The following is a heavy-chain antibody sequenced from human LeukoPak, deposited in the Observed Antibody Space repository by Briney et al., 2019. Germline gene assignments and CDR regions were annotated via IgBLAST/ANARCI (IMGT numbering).Heavy chain of an antibody. CDR2: IYYSGST. Sequence: SETLSLTCNVSGDSMSTSSYYWGWVRQPPGKGLEWIGSIYYSGSTYYNPSLRSRLTMSVDMPKNQFSLKLNSVTAADTAVYYCARHIAASRYCASSTCYSADLWSQGTLVTVSS. V-gene: IGHV4-39*01. D-gene: IGHD2-8*01. CDR1: GDSMSTSSYY. J-gene: IGHJ5*02. CDR3: ARHIAASRYCASSTCYSADL.